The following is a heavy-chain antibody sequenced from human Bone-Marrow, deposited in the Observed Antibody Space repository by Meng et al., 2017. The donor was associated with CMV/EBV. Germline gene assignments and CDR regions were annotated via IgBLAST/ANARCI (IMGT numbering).Heavy chain of an antibody. V-gene: IGHV4-34*01. Sequence: SETLSLTCAVYGGSFSGYDWTWIRQSPGKGLEWIGEINHRGSTNYNPSLKSRLTISLDTSKNQFSLKLSSVTAADTAVYYCAREVAYYDILTGYYTGYYYYGMDVWGQGTTVTVSS. D-gene: IGHD3-9*01. CDR3: AREVAYYDILTGYYTGYYYYGMDV. CDR1: GGSFSGYD. CDR2: INHRGST. J-gene: IGHJ6*02.